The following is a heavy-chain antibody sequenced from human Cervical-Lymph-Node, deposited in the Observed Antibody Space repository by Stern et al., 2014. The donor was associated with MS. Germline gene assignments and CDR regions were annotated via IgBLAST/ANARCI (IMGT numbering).Heavy chain of an antibody. J-gene: IGHJ4*02. D-gene: IGHD1-26*01. Sequence: QVQLVQSGAELKKPGASVKVSCKASGDTFTGYFVHWVRQAPGQGLEWMGRINPISGVTDEAKKFQGRVTLTRDTSISTAYLDVTSLRSDDTAVYFCARTIGSTAADVWGQGTLVTVSS. V-gene: IGHV1-2*06. CDR3: ARTIGSTAADV. CDR1: GDTFTGYF. CDR2: INPISGVT.